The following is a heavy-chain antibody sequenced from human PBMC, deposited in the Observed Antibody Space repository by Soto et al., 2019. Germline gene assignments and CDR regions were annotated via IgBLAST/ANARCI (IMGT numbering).Heavy chain of an antibody. V-gene: IGHV4-59*01. D-gene: IGHD4-17*01. Sequence: SETLSLTCTVSGGSIRDYFWTWIRQPPGKGLEWIGYIYYSGRTNYNPSLKSRGSISVDTSKNHFSLQLRSVTAADTAVYYCARVGGDDFGDSGGSDYWGQGTLVTVSS. CDR1: GGSIRDYF. J-gene: IGHJ4*02. CDR3: ARVGGDDFGDSGGSDY. CDR2: IYYSGRT.